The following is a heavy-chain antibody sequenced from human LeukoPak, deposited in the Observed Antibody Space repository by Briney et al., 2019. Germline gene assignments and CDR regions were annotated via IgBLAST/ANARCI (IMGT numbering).Heavy chain of an antibody. CDR3: ARDRGYSYAKKSSNYYYMDV. J-gene: IGHJ6*03. CDR2: IIPIFGTA. CDR1: RGTFSSYA. Sequence: SVKVSCKASRGTFSSYAISWVRQAPGQGLEWMGGIIPIFGTANYAQKFQGRATITADESTSTAYMELYSLRSEDTAVYFCARDRGYSYAKKSSNYYYMDVWGEGTTVTISS. D-gene: IGHD5-18*01. V-gene: IGHV1-69*13.